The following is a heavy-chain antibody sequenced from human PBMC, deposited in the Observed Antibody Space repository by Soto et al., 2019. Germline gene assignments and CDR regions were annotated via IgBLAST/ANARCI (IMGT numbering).Heavy chain of an antibody. V-gene: IGHV1-69*12. J-gene: IGHJ6*02. D-gene: IGHD3-16*01. Sequence: QVQLVQSGAEVKKPGSSVKVSCKASGGTFSSYAISWVRQAPGQGLEWMGGIIPFFGTANYAQTFQGRVTITGDESTSTAFMELSSLKSEDTAVYSCARNGGPLGSYYYGMDVWGQGTKVTVSS. CDR2: IIPFFGTA. CDR3: ARNGGPLGSYYYGMDV. CDR1: GGTFSSYA.